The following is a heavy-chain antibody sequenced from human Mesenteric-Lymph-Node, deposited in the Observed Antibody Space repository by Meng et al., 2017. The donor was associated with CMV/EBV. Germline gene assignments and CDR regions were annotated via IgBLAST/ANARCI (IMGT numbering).Heavy chain of an antibody. CDR2: IYYSGST. Sequence: GSLRLSCTVSGGSVSSGSYNWSWIRQPPGMGLEWIGYIYYSGSTNSNPSIKSRVTISVDTSKNQFSLKLSSVTAADTAVYYCASLKYDYVWGSYRYGDYYYYGMDVWGQGTTVTVSS. V-gene: IGHV4-61*01. CDR3: ASLKYDYVWGSYRYGDYYYYGMDV. J-gene: IGHJ6*02. CDR1: GGSVSSGSYN. D-gene: IGHD3-16*02.